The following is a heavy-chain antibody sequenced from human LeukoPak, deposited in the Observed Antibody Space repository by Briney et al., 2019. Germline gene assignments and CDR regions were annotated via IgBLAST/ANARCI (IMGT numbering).Heavy chain of an antibody. CDR2: ISAYNGNT. D-gene: IGHD2-2*01. V-gene: IGHV1-18*01. J-gene: IGHJ5*02. CDR3: AGANLRRYCSSTSCPNWFDP. CDR1: GYTFTSYG. Sequence: GASVKVSCKASGYTFTSYGISWVRQAPGQGLEWMGWISAYNGNTNYAQKLQGRVTMTTDTSTSTAYMELRSLRSDDTAVYYCAGANLRRYCSSTSCPNWFDPWGQGTLVTVSS.